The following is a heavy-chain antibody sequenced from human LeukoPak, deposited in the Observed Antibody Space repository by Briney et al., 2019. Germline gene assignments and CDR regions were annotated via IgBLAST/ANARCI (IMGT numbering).Heavy chain of an antibody. Sequence: SVKVSCKASGFTFTSSAMQWVRQARGQRLEWIGWIVVGSGNTNYAQKFQERVTITRDMSTSTAYMELSSLRSEDTAVYYCAAGGYSSSRRYGMDVWGQGTTVTVSS. CDR1: GFTFTSSA. CDR3: AAGGYSSSRRYGMDV. J-gene: IGHJ6*02. V-gene: IGHV1-58*02. CDR2: IVVGSGNT. D-gene: IGHD6-13*01.